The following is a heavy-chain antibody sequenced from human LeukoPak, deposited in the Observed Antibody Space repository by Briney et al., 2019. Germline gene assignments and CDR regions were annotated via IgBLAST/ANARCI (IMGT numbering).Heavy chain of an antibody. V-gene: IGHV1-2*02. Sequence: ASVKVSCKASGYTFSGCYMHWVRQAPGQGLEWMGWINPNSGGTHYVQKFQGRVTMTTDTSISTAYMELNRLTSDDTAVYYCASGSSLDGSSGWPTHYYWGQGTLATVSS. D-gene: IGHD6-19*01. J-gene: IGHJ4*02. CDR1: GYTFSGCY. CDR2: INPNSGGT. CDR3: ASGSSLDGSSGWPTHYY.